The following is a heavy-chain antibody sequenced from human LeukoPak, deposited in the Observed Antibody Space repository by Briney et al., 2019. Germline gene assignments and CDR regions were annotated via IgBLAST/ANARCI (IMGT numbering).Heavy chain of an antibody. V-gene: IGHV1-18*01. CDR2: ISAYNGNT. J-gene: IGHJ4*02. Sequence: ASVKVSCKASGYTFTSYGISWVRQAPGQGLEWMGWISAYNGNTNYAQKLQGRVTMTTDTSTSTAYMELRSLRSDDTAVYYCATGELYDYVWGSYRSWGQGTLVTVSS. D-gene: IGHD3-16*02. CDR3: ATGELYDYVWGSYRS. CDR1: GYTFTSYG.